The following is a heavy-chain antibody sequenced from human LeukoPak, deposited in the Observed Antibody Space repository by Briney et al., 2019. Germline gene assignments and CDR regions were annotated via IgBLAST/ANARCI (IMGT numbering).Heavy chain of an antibody. Sequence: PSETLSLTCTVSGDSISSYYWSWIRQPPGKGLEWIGYIYYSGSTKYNPSLKSRVTISVDTSKNQFSLKLNSVTAADTAVYYCARGGAGNCGGACYEDYWGQGTLVTVSS. CDR3: ARGGAGNCGGACYEDY. CDR2: IYYSGST. J-gene: IGHJ4*02. V-gene: IGHV4-59*01. CDR1: GDSISSYY. D-gene: IGHD2-21*02.